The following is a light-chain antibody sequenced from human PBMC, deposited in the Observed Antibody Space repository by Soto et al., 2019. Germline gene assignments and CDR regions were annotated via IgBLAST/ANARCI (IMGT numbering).Light chain of an antibody. CDR1: QSVSSSY. CDR2: GAS. CDR3: QQYGSSPLT. J-gene: IGKJ4*01. Sequence: EIVLTQSPGTLSLSPGERATLSCRASQSVSSSYLAWYQQKPGQAPRLLIYGASSRATGIPARFSGSGSGTDVTVTISRLEPEDFAVYYCQQYGSSPLTFGGGTKVEIK. V-gene: IGKV3-20*01.